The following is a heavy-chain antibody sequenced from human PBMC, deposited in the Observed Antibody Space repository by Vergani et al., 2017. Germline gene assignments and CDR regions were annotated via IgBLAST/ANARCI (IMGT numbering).Heavy chain of an antibody. CDR3: ARISGGSAPYLHY. D-gene: IGHD2-15*01. Sequence: EVQVVESGGGLIKPGGSLRLSCVVSGITFKNAWINWVRQAPGKGLDWVASIKRDGTETFYVDSVKGRFTISRDNAKTTLYLQMNSLRDEDRGVYYCARISGGSAPYLHYWGQGTLVTVAS. CDR1: GITFKNAW. CDR2: IKRDGTET. J-gene: IGHJ1*01. V-gene: IGHV3-7*01.